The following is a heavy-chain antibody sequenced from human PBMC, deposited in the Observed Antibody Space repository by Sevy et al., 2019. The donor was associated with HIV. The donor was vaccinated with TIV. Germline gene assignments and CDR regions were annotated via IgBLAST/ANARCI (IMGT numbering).Heavy chain of an antibody. V-gene: IGHV3-48*03. CDR3: AKEGAFWSGYYVDY. Sequence: GSLRLSCAASGFNFSSHKMNWIRQAPGKGLEWVAYISDGGAVIHYADSVKGQFTISRDNSKNSLYLQMNSLRADDTAVYYCAKEGAFWSGYYVDYWGQGTLVTVSS. CDR2: ISDGGAVI. J-gene: IGHJ4*02. D-gene: IGHD3-3*01. CDR1: GFNFSSHK.